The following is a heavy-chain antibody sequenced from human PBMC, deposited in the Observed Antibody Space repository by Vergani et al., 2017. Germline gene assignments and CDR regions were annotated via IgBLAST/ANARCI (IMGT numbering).Heavy chain of an antibody. Sequence: EVQLVQSGAEVKKPGESLKISCQISGYSFTNYWIGWVRQMPGKGLEWMGIIHPADSDTRYSPSFQGHVTISVDKSISTAYLQRSSLRASDRAMYYCAILYGRDSSGSKYFDYWGQGTLVTVSS. CDR3: AILYGRDSSGSKYFDY. V-gene: IGHV5-51*01. CDR2: IHPADSDT. D-gene: IGHD3-22*01. CDR1: GYSFTNYW. J-gene: IGHJ4*02.